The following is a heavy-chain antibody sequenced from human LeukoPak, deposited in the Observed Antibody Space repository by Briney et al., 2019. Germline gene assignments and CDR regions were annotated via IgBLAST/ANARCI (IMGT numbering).Heavy chain of an antibody. D-gene: IGHD3-3*01. V-gene: IGHV4-39*01. J-gene: IGHJ3*02. CDR1: GGSISSGGYY. CDR2: IYYSGST. CDR3: ARPSRFDAFDI. Sequence: SETLSLTCTVSGGSISSGGYYWSWIRQPPGKVLEWIGSIYYSGSTYYNPSLKSRVTISVDTSKNQFSLKLSSVTAADTAVYYCARPSRFDAFDIWGQGTMVTVSS.